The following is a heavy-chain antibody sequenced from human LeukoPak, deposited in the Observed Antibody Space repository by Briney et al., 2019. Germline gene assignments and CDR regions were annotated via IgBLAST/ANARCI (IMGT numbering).Heavy chain of an antibody. V-gene: IGHV4-59*01. J-gene: IGHJ4*02. Sequence: SETLSLTCTASGGSISSYYWSWIRQPPGKGLEWIGYIYYSGSTNYNPSLKSRVTISVDTSKNQFSLKLSSVTAADTAVYYCARFGILRYFDYWGQGTLVTVS. CDR3: ARFGILRYFDY. CDR2: IYYSGST. CDR1: GGSISSYY. D-gene: IGHD3-16*01.